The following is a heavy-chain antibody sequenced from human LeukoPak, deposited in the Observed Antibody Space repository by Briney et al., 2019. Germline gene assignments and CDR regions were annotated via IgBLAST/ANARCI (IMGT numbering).Heavy chain of an antibody. CDR3: SKAAGGLSYYYGMDV. CDR1: GFTFSSYS. Sequence: GGSLRLSCAASGFTFSSYSMSWVRQAPGKGLEWVSAISGSGGSTYYADSVRGRFTISRDNSKNTLYLQMNSLRAEDTAVYYCSKAAGGLSYYYGMDVWGKGTTVTVSS. D-gene: IGHD3-10*01. V-gene: IGHV3-23*01. CDR2: ISGSGGST. J-gene: IGHJ6*04.